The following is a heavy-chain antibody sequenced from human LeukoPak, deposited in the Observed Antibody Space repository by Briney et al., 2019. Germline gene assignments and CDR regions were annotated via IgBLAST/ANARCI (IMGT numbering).Heavy chain of an antibody. D-gene: IGHD1-1*01. Sequence: QTGGSLRLSCVASGSPFRSYAMTWVRQTPGKGLESVSVITDDEDTYYADSVKGRFTISRDNSQNTVFLQMNSLRVEDTAVYYCAKVDYWSPENYFDSWGQGTLVTVSS. V-gene: IGHV3-23*01. CDR1: GSPFRSYA. J-gene: IGHJ4*02. CDR3: AKVDYWSPENYFDS. CDR2: ITDDEDT.